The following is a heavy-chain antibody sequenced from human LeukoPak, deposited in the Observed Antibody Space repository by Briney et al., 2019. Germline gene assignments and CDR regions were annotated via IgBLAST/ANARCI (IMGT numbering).Heavy chain of an antibody. V-gene: IGHV7-4-1*02. CDR2: INTNTGNP. D-gene: IGHD6-13*01. Sequence: RASVKVSCKASGYTFTSYAMNWVRQAPGQGLEWMGWINTNTGNPTYAQGFTGRFVFSLDTSVSTAYLQISSLKAEDTAVYYCARGAPWQQLVAGHDYWGQGTLVTVSS. CDR1: GYTFTSYA. J-gene: IGHJ4*02. CDR3: ARGAPWQQLVAGHDY.